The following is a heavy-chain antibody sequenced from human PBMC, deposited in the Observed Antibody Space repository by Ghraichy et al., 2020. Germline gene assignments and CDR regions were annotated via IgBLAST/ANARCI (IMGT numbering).Heavy chain of an antibody. CDR2: IYSGGTI. V-gene: IGHV3-66*02. CDR3: ARGGTWQLGSCYYDY. Sequence: GGSLRLSCAASGFTVSSNYMSWVRQGPGKGLEWVSVIYSGGTIKYADSVKGRFTISSDNSKNTLYLQMNSLGPEDTAIYYCARGGTWQLGSCYYDYWGQGTLVTVSS. CDR1: GFTVSSNY. D-gene: IGHD1-1*01. J-gene: IGHJ4*02.